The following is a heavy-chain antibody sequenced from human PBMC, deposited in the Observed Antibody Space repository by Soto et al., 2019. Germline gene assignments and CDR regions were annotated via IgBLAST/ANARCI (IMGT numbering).Heavy chain of an antibody. V-gene: IGHV1-18*01. CDR2: ISTKNGNT. CDR1: GYTFTPYG. J-gene: IGHJ5*02. CDR3: FTKLEPRPVWFDP. D-gene: IGHD1-1*01. Sequence: ASVKVSCKASGYTFTPYGFSWPRQAPGQGPEWMAWISTKNGNTKYAQKFQGRVTMTRNTSISTAYMELSSLRSEDTAVYYCFTKLEPRPVWFDPWGQGTLVTVSS.